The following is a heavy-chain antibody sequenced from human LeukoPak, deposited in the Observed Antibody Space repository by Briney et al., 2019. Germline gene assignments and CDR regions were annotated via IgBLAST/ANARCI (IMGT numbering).Heavy chain of an antibody. D-gene: IGHD5-18*01. CDR1: GFIVSSNY. Sequence: GGSLRLSCAASGFIVSSNYMGWVRRAPGKGLEWVSYISSSGSTIYYADSVKGRFTISRDNAKNSLYLQMNSLRAEDTAVYYCARDDSYGLDYWGQGTRVTVSS. J-gene: IGHJ4*02. V-gene: IGHV3-11*04. CDR2: ISSSGSTI. CDR3: ARDDSYGLDY.